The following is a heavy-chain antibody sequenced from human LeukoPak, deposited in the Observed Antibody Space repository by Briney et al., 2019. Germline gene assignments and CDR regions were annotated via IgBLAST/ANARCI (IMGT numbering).Heavy chain of an antibody. Sequence: ASVKVSCKASGYTFTGYYMHWVRQAPGRGLEWMGRINPNSGGTNYAQKFQGRVTITTDESTSTAYMELSSLRSEDTAAYYCASSKALRFLEWSGPPFDYWGQGTLVTVSS. CDR3: ASSKALRFLEWSGPPFDY. D-gene: IGHD3-3*01. CDR1: GYTFTGYY. V-gene: IGHV1-2*06. CDR2: INPNSGGT. J-gene: IGHJ4*02.